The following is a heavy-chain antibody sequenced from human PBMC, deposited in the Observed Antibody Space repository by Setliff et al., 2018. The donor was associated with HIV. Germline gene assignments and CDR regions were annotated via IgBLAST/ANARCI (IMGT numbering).Heavy chain of an antibody. CDR1: GYTFTTFG. D-gene: IGHD2-21*01. V-gene: IGHV1-18*01. CDR3: AGRRLEYCGGDCYYYYMDF. J-gene: IGHJ6*03. Sequence: GASVKVSCKASGYTFTTFGISWLRQAPGQEPEWMGSISAHDGKKNYGQKFHGRLSMSTDTSASTAYMELRSLRPGDTAIYYCAGRRLEYCGGDCYYYYMDFWGKGTTVTVSS. CDR2: ISAHDGKK.